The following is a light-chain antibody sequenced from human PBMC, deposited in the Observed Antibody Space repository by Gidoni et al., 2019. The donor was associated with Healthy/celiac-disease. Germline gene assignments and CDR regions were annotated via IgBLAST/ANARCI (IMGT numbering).Light chain of an antibody. V-gene: IGKV2-28*01. Sequence: DIVMTQSSLSLPVTPGEPASISCRSSQSLLHSNGYNYLDWYLQKPGQSPQLLIYLGSNRASGVPDRFRGSGSGTDFTLKISRVEAEDVGVYYCMQALQTPRTFGQXTKLEIK. J-gene: IGKJ2*01. CDR3: MQALQTPRT. CDR1: QSLLHSNGYNY. CDR2: LGS.